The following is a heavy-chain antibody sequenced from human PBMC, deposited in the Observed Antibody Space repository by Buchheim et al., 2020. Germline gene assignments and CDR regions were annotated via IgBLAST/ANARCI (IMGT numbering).Heavy chain of an antibody. CDR2: ISSGGRTNY. V-gene: IGHV4-4*02. J-gene: IGHJ5*02. Sequence: QVQLQESGPGLVKPSGTLSLTRAISGGSISSSLWWSWVRQSPGKGLEWIGEISSGGRTNYNYNPSLGSRVTVSVDKSKNQFSLNLRSVTAADTAVYFCARGHGAGSSSDWFDPWGPGAL. CDR1: GGSISSSLW. CDR3: ARGHGAGSSSDWFDP. D-gene: IGHD3-10*01.